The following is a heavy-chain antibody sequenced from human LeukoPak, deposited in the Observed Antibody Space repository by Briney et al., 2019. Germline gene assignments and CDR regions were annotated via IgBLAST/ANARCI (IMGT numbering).Heavy chain of an antibody. J-gene: IGHJ3*02. CDR2: IIPILGIA. Sequence: ASVKVSCKASGGTFSSYAISWVRQAPGQGLEWMGRIIPILGIANYAQKFQGRVTITADKSTSTAYMELSSLRSEDTAVYYCARKTEIFDAFDIWGHGTMVTVSS. CDR3: ARKTEIFDAFDI. V-gene: IGHV1-69*04. D-gene: IGHD2-15*01. CDR1: GGTFSSYA.